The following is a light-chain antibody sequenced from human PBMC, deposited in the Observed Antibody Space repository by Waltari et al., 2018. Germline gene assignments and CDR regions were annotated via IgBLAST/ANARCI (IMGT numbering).Light chain of an antibody. CDR1: NSNIARNF. J-gene: IGLJ2*01. Sequence: QSVLTQPPSVSGTSGQTITIPCSGSNSNIARNFVYWYQQLPGAPPRLIMYRHDQRPSGSPDRFSGSQSGTPASLAISGLRSDDEGDYFCSTWNNDLGGFVLFGEGTRLTVL. V-gene: IGLV1-47*01. CDR3: STWNNDLGGFVL. CDR2: RHD.